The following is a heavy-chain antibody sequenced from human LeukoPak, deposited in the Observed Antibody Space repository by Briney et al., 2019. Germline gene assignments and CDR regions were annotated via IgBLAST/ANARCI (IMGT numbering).Heavy chain of an antibody. Sequence: GGSLRLSCAASGSTFSSYAMSWVRQAPGKGLEWVSAISGSGGSAYCADSVKGRFTISRDNSKNTLYLQMNSLRAEDTAVYYCAKGSAYDFWSGYHPFDYWGQGTLVTVSS. CDR2: ISGSGGSA. J-gene: IGHJ4*02. CDR1: GSTFSSYA. CDR3: AKGSAYDFWSGYHPFDY. D-gene: IGHD3-3*01. V-gene: IGHV3-23*01.